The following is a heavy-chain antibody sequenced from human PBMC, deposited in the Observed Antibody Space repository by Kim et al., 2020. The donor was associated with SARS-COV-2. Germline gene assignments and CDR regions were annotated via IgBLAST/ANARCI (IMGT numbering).Heavy chain of an antibody. CDR3: ARFWTVTIGGWFDP. CDR1: GGSISSGGYY. V-gene: IGHV4-31*03. CDR2: IYYSGST. D-gene: IGHD4-4*01. J-gene: IGHJ5*02. Sequence: SETLSLTCTVSGGSISSGGYYWSWIRQHPGKGLEWIGYIYYSGSTYYNPSLKSRVTISVDTSKNQFSLKLSSVTAADTAVYYCARFWTVTIGGWFDPWGQGTLVTVSS.